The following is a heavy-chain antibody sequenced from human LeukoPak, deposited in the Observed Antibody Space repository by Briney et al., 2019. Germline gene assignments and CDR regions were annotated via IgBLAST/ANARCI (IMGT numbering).Heavy chain of an antibody. CDR2: ISAYNGNT. Sequence: ASVKVSCKASGYTFTSYGISWVRQAPGQGLEWMGWISAYNGNTNYAQKLQGRVTMTTDTSTSTAYMELRSLRSDDTAVYYCARDLAPLVRGVIITEPFDPWGQGTLVTVSS. D-gene: IGHD3-10*01. CDR1: GYTFTSYG. V-gene: IGHV1-18*01. CDR3: ARDLAPLVRGVIITEPFDP. J-gene: IGHJ5*02.